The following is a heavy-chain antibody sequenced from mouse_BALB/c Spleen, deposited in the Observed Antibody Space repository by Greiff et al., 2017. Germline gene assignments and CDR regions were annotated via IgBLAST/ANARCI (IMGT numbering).Heavy chain of an antibody. Sequence: EVNVVESGGGLVKPGGSLKLSCAASGFAFSSYDMSWVRQTPEKRLEWVAYISSGGGSTYYPDTVKGRFTISRDNAKNTLYLQMSSLKSEDTAMYYCARLGGDYDPFDYWGQGTTLTVSS. D-gene: IGHD2-4*01. CDR3: ARLGGDYDPFDY. CDR1: GFAFSSYD. CDR2: ISSGGGST. J-gene: IGHJ2*01. V-gene: IGHV5-12-1*01.